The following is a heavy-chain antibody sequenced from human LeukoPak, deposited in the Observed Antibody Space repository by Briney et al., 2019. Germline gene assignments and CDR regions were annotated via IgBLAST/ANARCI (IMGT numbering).Heavy chain of an antibody. Sequence: ASVKVSCKASGYAFTGFYMHWVRQAPGQGLEWMGYIYPNSGATKYAQKFQGRVTLTRDTSISTAYMELSGLRSDDTAVYYCGTLLSNGPFDYWGQGSLVTVSS. CDR2: IYPNSGAT. CDR1: GYAFTGFY. V-gene: IGHV1-2*02. CDR3: GTLLSNGPFDY. J-gene: IGHJ4*02.